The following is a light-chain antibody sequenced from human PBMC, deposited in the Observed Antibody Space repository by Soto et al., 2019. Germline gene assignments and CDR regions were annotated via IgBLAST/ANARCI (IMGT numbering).Light chain of an antibody. CDR2: ATS. V-gene: IGKV1-6*02. Sequence: AIQMTQSPSSLPASVGDRVSMTCRASQGIRKDLAWYQQKPGKAPKLLIYATSSLQSGVPSRFSGSGSGRDFTLTISSLQPEDFATYYCLQDYNYPRTFGQGTKVDI. CDR3: LQDYNYPRT. CDR1: QGIRKD. J-gene: IGKJ1*01.